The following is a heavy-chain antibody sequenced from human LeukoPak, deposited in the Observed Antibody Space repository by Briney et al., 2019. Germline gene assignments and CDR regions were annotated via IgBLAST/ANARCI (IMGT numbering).Heavy chain of an antibody. CDR3: ARGPHYHHSTGHFSY. J-gene: IGHJ4*02. Sequence: GGSLRLSCAASGFTFTTYAMGWVRQAPGKGLEWVALISEDGNNKSYADSVKGRFTISRDNSKSTLYLQMNSLRGEDTAVYYCARGPHYHHSTGHFSYWGQGTLVTVSS. V-gene: IGHV3-30*03. CDR2: ISEDGNNK. CDR1: GFTFTTYA. D-gene: IGHD3-22*01.